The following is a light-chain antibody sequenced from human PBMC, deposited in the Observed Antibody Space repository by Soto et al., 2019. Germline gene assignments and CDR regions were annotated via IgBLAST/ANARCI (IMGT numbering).Light chain of an antibody. CDR2: EAS. CDR1: QSISSW. V-gene: IGKV1-5*03. Sequence: DIQMTQSPSTLSASGGDRVTITCRASQSISSWLAWYQQKPGKAPKLLIYEASSLEKGVPARFGGSGYGTESNNNIRSLKPHHFATYYCKHYNVSSWTFGQGTPV. J-gene: IGKJ1*01. CDR3: KHYNVSSWT.